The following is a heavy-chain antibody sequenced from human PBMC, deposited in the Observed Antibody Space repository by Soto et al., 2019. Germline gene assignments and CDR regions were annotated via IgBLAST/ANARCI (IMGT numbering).Heavy chain of an antibody. CDR2: ISAHSGNT. Sequence: QVQLVQSGAEVKKPGASVKVSCKASGYTFTSYGVSWVRQAPGQGLEWMGWISAHSGNTNYAQKFQGRVTMTTDTSTNTAFLELSSLTSDDTAVYYCARDDHKYVPTTETGDAFDIWGQGTMVTVSS. CDR1: GYTFTSYG. CDR3: ARDDHKYVPTTETGDAFDI. D-gene: IGHD2-2*01. V-gene: IGHV1-18*01. J-gene: IGHJ3*02.